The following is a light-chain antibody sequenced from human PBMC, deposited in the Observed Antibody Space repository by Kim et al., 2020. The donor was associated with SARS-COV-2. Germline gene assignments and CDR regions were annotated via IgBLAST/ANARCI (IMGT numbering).Light chain of an antibody. CDR2: GAS. V-gene: IGKV3-15*01. CDR1: RSVSSR. CDR3: QHYVNWALP. Sequence: EIVMTQSPATLSVSPGERATLSCRASRSVSSRLAWYQQKPGQGPRLLIYGASTRATGVPDRFSGSGSGTDFTLTISSLHSEDFAVYYCQHYVNWALPFGRGTKLEIK. J-gene: IGKJ4*01.